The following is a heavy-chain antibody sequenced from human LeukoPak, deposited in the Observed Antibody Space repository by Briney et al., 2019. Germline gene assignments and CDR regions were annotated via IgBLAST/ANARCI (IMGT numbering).Heavy chain of an antibody. Sequence: ASVKVSCKASGYTFGDYYIHWVRQAPGQGLEWMGWITPNSGGTKYARRFQGRVTMTRDTSISTAYMDLSSLGSDDPAVFYCVRKSATRRTSEFDYWRQGTPVTVSS. V-gene: IGHV1-2*02. CDR2: ITPNSGGT. D-gene: IGHD2-15*01. CDR1: GYTFGDYY. J-gene: IGHJ4*02. CDR3: VRKSATRRTSEFDY.